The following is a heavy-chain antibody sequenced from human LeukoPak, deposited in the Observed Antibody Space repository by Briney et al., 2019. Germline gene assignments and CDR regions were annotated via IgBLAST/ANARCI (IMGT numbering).Heavy chain of an antibody. Sequence: SETLSLTCTVSGGSISPYYWSWIRQPPGKGLECIGGIYYSGSTNYNPSLKSRVTISLDTSRNQFSLKPTSVTAADTAVYYCARGERSTSPFDYWGQGTLVTVSS. V-gene: IGHV4-59*01. CDR3: ARGERSTSPFDY. CDR2: IYYSGST. J-gene: IGHJ4*02. CDR1: GGSISPYY. D-gene: IGHD2-2*01.